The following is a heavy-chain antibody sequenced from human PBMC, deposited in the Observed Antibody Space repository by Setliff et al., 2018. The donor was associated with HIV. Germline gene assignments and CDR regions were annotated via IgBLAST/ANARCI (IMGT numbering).Heavy chain of an antibody. V-gene: IGHV3-66*01. Sequence: SGGSLRLSCAASGFTVSSDYMNWVRQAPGKGLEWVSVIHSGGSTFYADSVKGRFTISRDNSKNTVYLQMNSLRAEDTAVYYCAGAPAVTTSLFFDYWGQGTLVTVSS. CDR3: AGAPAVTTSLFFDY. D-gene: IGHD4-17*01. CDR2: IHSGGST. CDR1: GFTVSSDY. J-gene: IGHJ4*02.